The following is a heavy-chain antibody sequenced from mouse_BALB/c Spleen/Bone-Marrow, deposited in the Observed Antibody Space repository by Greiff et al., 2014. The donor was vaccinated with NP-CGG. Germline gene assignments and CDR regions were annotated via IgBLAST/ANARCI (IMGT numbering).Heavy chain of an antibody. CDR1: GYTFTSYW. CDR2: IDPSDSYT. V-gene: IGHV1S127*01. CDR3: TREAMDY. Sequence: VQLQQSGAELVKPGASVKMSCKASGYTFTSYWMHWVRQRPGQGLEWIGVIDPSDSYTSYIQKFKGKATLTVDTSSSTTYMRLNSQTSEVSAVYYCTREAMDYWGQGTSVTVSS. J-gene: IGHJ4*01.